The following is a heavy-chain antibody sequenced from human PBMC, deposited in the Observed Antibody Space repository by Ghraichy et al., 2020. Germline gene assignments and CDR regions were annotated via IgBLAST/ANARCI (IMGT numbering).Heavy chain of an antibody. CDR3: ASSAVTSYYGTALDY. V-gene: IGHV3-74*01. D-gene: IGHD1-26*01. CDR2: IYIDESSA. CDR1: GFTFTDYW. Sequence: GESLNISCAASGFTFTDYWMHWVRQARGKGLVWVSRIYIDESSATYADSVKGRFTISRDNAKNTLFLQMNSLRVDDTAIYYCASSAVTSYYGTALDYWGQGNLVTVSS. J-gene: IGHJ4*02.